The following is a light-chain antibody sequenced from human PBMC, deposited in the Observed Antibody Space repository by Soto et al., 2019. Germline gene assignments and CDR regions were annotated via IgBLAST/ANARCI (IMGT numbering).Light chain of an antibody. J-gene: IGKJ1*01. V-gene: IGKV1-5*03. Sequence: DIQLTQSPSTLSASVGDRVTITCRASQSISSWLAWYQQKPGKAPKFLIYKTSNLESGVPSRFSGSGSGTEFTLTISSLQPDDFATYYCQYYNKYCLTFGQGTKVEIK. CDR3: QYYNKYCLT. CDR2: KTS. CDR1: QSISSW.